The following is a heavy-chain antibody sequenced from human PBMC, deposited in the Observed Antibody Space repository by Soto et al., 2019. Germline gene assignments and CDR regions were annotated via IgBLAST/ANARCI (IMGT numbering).Heavy chain of an antibody. CDR3: AREWSAAGHCYGMDV. V-gene: IGHV1-8*01. CDR1: GYTFTSYD. J-gene: IGHJ6*02. Sequence: QVQLVQSGAEVKKPGASVQVSCKTSGYTFTSYDINWVRQAPGQGLEWVGWMNTNSDDTRSAQKFRGRLTLTRDKSMRAVYMKLSNLRPDDSAVYYCAREWSAAGHCYGMDVWGQGTTVAVSS. D-gene: IGHD6-13*01. CDR2: MNTNSDDT.